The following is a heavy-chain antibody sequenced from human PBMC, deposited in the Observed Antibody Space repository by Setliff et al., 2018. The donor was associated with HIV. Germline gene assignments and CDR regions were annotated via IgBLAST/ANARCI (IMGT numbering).Heavy chain of an antibody. CDR3: ARVGCSSTTCPWAWYFDL. V-gene: IGHV7-4-1*02. J-gene: IGHJ2*01. CDR1: GYTFTNYI. CDR2: ISTNTGNP. D-gene: IGHD2-2*01. Sequence: GASVKVSCKASGYTFTNYIMNWVRQAPGQGLEWMGWISTNTGNPTYAQGFTGRFVFSLDTSVSTAYLQISSLKAEDTAVYYCARVGCSSTTCPWAWYFDLWGRGTLVTVSS.